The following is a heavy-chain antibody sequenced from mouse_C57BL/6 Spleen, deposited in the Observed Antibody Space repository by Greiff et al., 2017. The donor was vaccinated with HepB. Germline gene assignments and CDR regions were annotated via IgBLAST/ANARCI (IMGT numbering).Heavy chain of an antibody. CDR3: ARDMFITTARYFDV. V-gene: IGHV1-50*01. Sequence: QVQLQQPGAELVKPGASVKLSCKASGYTFTSYWMQWVKQRPGQGLEWIGEIDPSDSYTNYNQKFKGKATLTVDPSSSTAYMQLSSLTSEDSAVYYCARDMFITTARYFDVWGTGTTVTVSS. CDR1: GYTFTSYW. J-gene: IGHJ1*03. D-gene: IGHD1-1*01. CDR2: IDPSDSYT.